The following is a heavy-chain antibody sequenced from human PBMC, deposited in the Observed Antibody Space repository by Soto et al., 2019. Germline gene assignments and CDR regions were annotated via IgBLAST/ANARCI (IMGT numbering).Heavy chain of an antibody. CDR3: ARGLGSAMPFDP. D-gene: IGHD2-2*01. CDR1: GGSISRGGYS. CDR2: IYHSGST. Sequence: SEALSLTCAVCGGSISRGGYSWSWIRQPPGKGLEWIGYIYHSGSTYYNPSLKSRVTISVDRSKNQFSLKLSSVTAADTAVYYCARGLGSAMPFDPWGQGTLVTVSS. V-gene: IGHV4-30-2*01. J-gene: IGHJ5*02.